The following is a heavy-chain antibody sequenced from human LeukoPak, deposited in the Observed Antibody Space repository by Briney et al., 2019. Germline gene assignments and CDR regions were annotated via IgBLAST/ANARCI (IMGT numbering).Heavy chain of an antibody. CDR2: INPNSGAT. V-gene: IGHV1-2*04. J-gene: IGHJ1*01. Sequence: ASVKVSCKASGYTFTDYYLHWVRQAPGQGLEWMGWINPNSGATNYAQKFRGLVTMTRDTSISTAYMDLSRLRSVDTAVYYCATSFGFGELYFQHWGQGTLVILSS. CDR3: ATSFGFGELYFQH. D-gene: IGHD3-10*01. CDR1: GYTFTDYY.